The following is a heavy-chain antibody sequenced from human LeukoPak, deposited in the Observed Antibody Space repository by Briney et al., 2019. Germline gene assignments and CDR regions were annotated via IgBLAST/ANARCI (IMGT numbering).Heavy chain of an antibody. CDR2: SRNEANAYTT. Sequence: PGGSLRLSCAASGFTLSDHYTDWVRQAPGKGLEWVGRSRNEANAYTTDYAASVKGRFTISRDDSKNSLYLQMNSLKTEDTAVYYCARVNGVYWYFDLWGRGTLVTVSS. CDR3: ARVNGVYWYFDL. CDR1: GFTLSDHY. V-gene: IGHV3-72*01. D-gene: IGHD3-10*01. J-gene: IGHJ2*01.